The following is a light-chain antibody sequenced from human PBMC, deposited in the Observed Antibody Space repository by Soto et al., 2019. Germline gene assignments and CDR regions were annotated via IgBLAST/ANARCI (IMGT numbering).Light chain of an antibody. CDR2: DNY. V-gene: IGLV1-51*01. CDR3: GTWDSSLSAVV. CDR1: SSNIGKNY. Sequence: QSVLTQPPSVSAAPGQKVTISCSGSSSNIGKNYVSWYQQLPGTAPKLLIYDNYNRPSGIPDRFSGSKSGTSATLGITGLQTGDEADYYCGTWDSSLSAVVFGGGTKLTVL. J-gene: IGLJ2*01.